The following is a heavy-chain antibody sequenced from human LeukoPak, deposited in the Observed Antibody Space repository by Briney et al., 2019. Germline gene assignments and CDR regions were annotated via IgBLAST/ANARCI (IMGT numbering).Heavy chain of an antibody. V-gene: IGHV4-59*08. Sequence: SETLSLTCTLSAGSISSDYWSWIRQPPGKGLEWIGHIYYSGSTKYNSSLKSRVTMSVDTSKSQFSLRLSSVTAADTAIYYCARLVITGYTSTWYLFDYWGQGTLVTVSS. CDR3: ARLVITGYTSTWYLFDY. CDR2: IYYSGST. J-gene: IGHJ4*02. D-gene: IGHD6-13*01. CDR1: AGSISSDY.